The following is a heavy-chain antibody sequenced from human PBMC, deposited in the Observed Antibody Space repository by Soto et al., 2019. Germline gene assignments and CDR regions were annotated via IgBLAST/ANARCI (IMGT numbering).Heavy chain of an antibody. CDR3: ARVVPGAEAWFGP. D-gene: IGHD2-2*01. V-gene: IGHV1-18*01. CDR1: GYTFSNYG. J-gene: IGHJ5*02. CDR2: ISLYSDGT. Sequence: ASVNVSCKTSGYTFSNYGITWVRQAPGQPLEWLGWISLYSDGTNYAQKFQGRVSMTTDTSTTTAYMELRSLRSDDTAVYYCARVVPGAEAWFGPWGQGTLVTVSS.